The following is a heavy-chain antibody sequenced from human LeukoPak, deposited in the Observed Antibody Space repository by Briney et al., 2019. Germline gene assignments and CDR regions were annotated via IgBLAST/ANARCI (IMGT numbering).Heavy chain of an antibody. J-gene: IGHJ4*02. Sequence: PGGSLRLSCAASGFTFSRHTMTWVRQAPGKGLEWVSTTDGSAGGTYYAASVKGRFTISRDNSKNTLYLQMNSLRAEDTALYYCAKDALYAPGTYLDHWGRGTQVTVSS. CDR1: GFTFSRHT. CDR2: TDGSAGGT. CDR3: AKDALYAPGTYLDH. V-gene: IGHV3-23*01. D-gene: IGHD2/OR15-2a*01.